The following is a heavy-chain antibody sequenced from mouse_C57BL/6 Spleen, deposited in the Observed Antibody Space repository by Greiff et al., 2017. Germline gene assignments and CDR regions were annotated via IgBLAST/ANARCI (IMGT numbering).Heavy chain of an antibody. CDR3: ARGYYYGSSSFAY. CDR2: ISRGSSTI. J-gene: IGHJ3*01. CDR1: GFTFSDYG. Sequence: EVQLVESGGGLVKPGGSLKLSCAASGFTFSDYGMHRVRQAPEKGLEWVAYISRGSSTIYYADTVKGRFTISRDNAKNTLFLQMTSLRSEDTAMYYCARGYYYGSSSFAYWGQGTLVTVSA. D-gene: IGHD1-1*01. V-gene: IGHV5-17*01.